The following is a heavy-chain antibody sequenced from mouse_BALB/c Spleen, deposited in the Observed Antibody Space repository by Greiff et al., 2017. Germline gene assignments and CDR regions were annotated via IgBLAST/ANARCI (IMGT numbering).Heavy chain of an antibody. D-gene: IGHD2-1*01. V-gene: IGHV1S137*01. Sequence: QVQLLQSGAELVRPGVSVKISCTGSGFTFTDYAMHWVKQSHAKSLEWIGVISTYYGDASYNQKFKGKATMTVDKSSSTAYMELARLTSEDSAIYYCAGFDGNPAWFAYWGQGTLVTVSA. CDR3: AGFDGNPAWFAY. CDR2: ISTYYGDA. CDR1: GFTFTDYA. J-gene: IGHJ3*01.